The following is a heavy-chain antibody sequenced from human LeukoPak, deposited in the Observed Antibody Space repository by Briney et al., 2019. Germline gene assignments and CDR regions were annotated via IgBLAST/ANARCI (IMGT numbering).Heavy chain of an antibody. CDR2: INPNSGGT. V-gene: IGHV1-2*02. J-gene: IGHJ4*02. D-gene: IGHD1-26*01. Sequence: ASVKVSCKASGYTFTGYYMHWVRQAPGQGLEWMGWINPNSGGTNYAQKFQGRVTMTRDTSISTAYMELSRLRSDDTAVYYCARSLYSGSYYRFGDWGQGTLVTVSS. CDR1: GYTFTGYY. CDR3: ARSLYSGSYYRFGD.